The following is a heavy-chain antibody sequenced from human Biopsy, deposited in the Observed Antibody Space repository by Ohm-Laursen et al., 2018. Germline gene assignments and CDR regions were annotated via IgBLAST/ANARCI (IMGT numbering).Heavy chain of an antibody. CDR1: GGSFTGHY. V-gene: IGHV4-59*11. CDR2: ISYTGYT. CDR3: ARGSNDFGGLYFPC. J-gene: IGHJ4*02. Sequence: SQTLSLTCTVSGGSFTGHYWSWIRQPPGKGLEWIGHISYTGYTSYNASLKSRVTISVDTSRNHFSLRLSSLTAADTAVHYCARGSNDFGGLYFPCWGQGTLLTVSS. D-gene: IGHD4-23*01.